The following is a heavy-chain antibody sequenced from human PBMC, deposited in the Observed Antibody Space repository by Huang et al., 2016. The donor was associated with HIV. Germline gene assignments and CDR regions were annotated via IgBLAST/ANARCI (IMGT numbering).Heavy chain of an antibody. CDR2: RYYSGRT. D-gene: IGHD2-2*01. V-gene: IGHV4-39*01. J-gene: IGHJ4*02. Sequence: QVQLQESGPGLVRPSGTLYLTCIFFGVSSICCTYDWGGFCQPAGGGLGWFVSRYYSGRTYDDPSVKSRVTMSIDTSKNEFYLKLGSVTAADTAVYYCARHAGTSRRYYFDFWGRGTLVTVSS. CDR3: ARHAGTSRRYYFDF. CDR1: GVSSICCTYD.